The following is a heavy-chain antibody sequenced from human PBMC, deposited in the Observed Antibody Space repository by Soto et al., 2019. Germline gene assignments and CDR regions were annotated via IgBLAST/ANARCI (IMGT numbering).Heavy chain of an antibody. D-gene: IGHD3-16*01. Sequence: ASVKVSCKASGGTFSSYAISWLRQSPGQGLEWMGGIIPIFGTANYAQKFQGRVTITADESTSTAYMELSSLRSEDTAVYYCAREFGNYYYYYGMDVWGQGTTVTVSS. CDR2: IIPIFGTA. V-gene: IGHV1-69*13. CDR1: GGTFSSYA. CDR3: AREFGNYYYYYGMDV. J-gene: IGHJ6*02.